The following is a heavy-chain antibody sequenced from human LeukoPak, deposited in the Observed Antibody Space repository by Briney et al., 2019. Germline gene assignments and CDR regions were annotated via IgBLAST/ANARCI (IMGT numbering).Heavy chain of an antibody. CDR3: AQGHYHMDV. Sequence: GGSLRLSCAASGFTFRDYWMTWVRQAAGKGLEWVASIEPDGSEKYCADSVKGRFTLSRDNVENSLYLQMNTLRVDDTAVYYCAQGHYHMDVGGHGTTVTVSS. CDR1: GFTFRDYW. J-gene: IGHJ6*02. V-gene: IGHV3-7*01. CDR2: IEPDGSEK.